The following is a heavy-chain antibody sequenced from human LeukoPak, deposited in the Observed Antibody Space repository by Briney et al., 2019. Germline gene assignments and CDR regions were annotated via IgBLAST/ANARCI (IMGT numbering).Heavy chain of an antibody. CDR1: GFTFSNYV. CDR3: ARRDSGYDNRAFDI. D-gene: IGHD5-12*01. Sequence: GGSLRLSCVASGFTFSNYVMHWVRQAPGKGLVWVSRINSDGSSTNYADSVKGRFTISRDNAKNTLYLQMNSLRAEDTAVYYCARRDSGYDNRAFDIWGQGTVVTVSS. CDR2: INSDGSST. J-gene: IGHJ3*02. V-gene: IGHV3-74*01.